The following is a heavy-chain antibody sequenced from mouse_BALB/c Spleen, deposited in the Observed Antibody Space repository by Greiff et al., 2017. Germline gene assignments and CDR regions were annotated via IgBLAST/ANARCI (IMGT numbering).Heavy chain of an antibody. CDR3: ARRDEGYYFDY. D-gene: IGHD1-2*01. CDR1: GYSITSDYA. J-gene: IGHJ2*01. V-gene: IGHV3-2*02. CDR2: ISYSGST. Sequence: EVQLQESGPGLVKPSQSLSLTCTVTGYSITSDYAWNWIRQFPGNKLEWMGYISYSGSTSYNPSLKSRISITRDTSKNQFFLQLNSVTTEDTATYYCARRDEGYYFDYWGQGTTLTVSS.